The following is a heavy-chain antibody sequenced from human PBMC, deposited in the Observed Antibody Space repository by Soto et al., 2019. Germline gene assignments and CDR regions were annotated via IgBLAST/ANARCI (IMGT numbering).Heavy chain of an antibody. V-gene: IGHV3-23*01. J-gene: IGHJ6*02. CDR2: ISGSGGST. CDR3: AKVVVTADLYYYYGMDV. Sequence: XGSLRLSFAASGFTFSSYAMSWVRQAPGKGLEWVSAISGSGGSTYYADSVKGRFTISRDNSKNTLYLQMNSLRAEDTAVYYCAKVVVTADLYYYYGMDVWGQGTTVTVSS. D-gene: IGHD2-2*01. CDR1: GFTFSSYA.